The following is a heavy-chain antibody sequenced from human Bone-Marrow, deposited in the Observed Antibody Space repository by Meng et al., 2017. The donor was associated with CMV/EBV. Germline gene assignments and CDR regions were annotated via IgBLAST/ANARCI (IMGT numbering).Heavy chain of an antibody. CDR1: EFIFNTYA. V-gene: IGHV3-9*01. J-gene: IGHJ6*02. D-gene: IGHD2-2*01. CDR3: AKDSSSRDPYYYYGMDV. Sequence: SLKISCAAPEFIFNTYAMDWVRQAPGKGLEWFSGISWNSGSIGYADSVKGRFTISRDNAKNSLYLQMNSLRAEDTALYYCAKDSSSRDPYYYYGMDVWGQGTTVTVSS. CDR2: ISWNSGSI.